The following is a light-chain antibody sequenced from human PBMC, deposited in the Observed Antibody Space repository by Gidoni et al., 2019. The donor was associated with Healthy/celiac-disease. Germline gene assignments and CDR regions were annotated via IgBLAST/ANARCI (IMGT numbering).Light chain of an antibody. Sequence: EIVMTQSPATLSVSPGERATLSCRASQSVSSNLAWYQQKPGQAPRLLIYGASTRATGTPARCSGSGSGTEFTLTISSLQSEDFAVYYCQQYNNWPRGTFGGGTKVEIK. J-gene: IGKJ4*01. CDR3: QQYNNWPRGT. CDR2: GAS. V-gene: IGKV3D-15*01. CDR1: QSVSSN.